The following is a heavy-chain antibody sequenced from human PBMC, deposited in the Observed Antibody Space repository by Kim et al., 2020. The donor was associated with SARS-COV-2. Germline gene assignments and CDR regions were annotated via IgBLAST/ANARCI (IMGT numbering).Heavy chain of an antibody. CDR1: GFTFSSYA. CDR2: ISGSGGST. Sequence: GGSLRLSCAASGFTFSSYAMSWVRQAPGKGLEWVSAISGSGGSTYYADSVKGRFTISRDNSKNTLYLQMNSLRAEDTAVYYCAKHPQVYYYYGMDVWGQGTTVTVSS. J-gene: IGHJ6*02. V-gene: IGHV3-23*01. CDR3: AKHPQVYYYYGMDV.